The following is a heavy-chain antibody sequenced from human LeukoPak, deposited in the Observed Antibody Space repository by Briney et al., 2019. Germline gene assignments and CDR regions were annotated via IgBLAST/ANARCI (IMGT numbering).Heavy chain of an antibody. Sequence: SETLTLTCTVSGGSTNNYYWSWIRQPAGKGLEWVGRIYTSGSTNYNPSLESRVTISVDTSRNQFYLNVYSVTAADTAVYYCARESKTYDGSGYYHDSWGQGTLVTVSS. J-gene: IGHJ4*02. CDR3: ARESKTYDGSGYYHDS. CDR2: IYTSGST. V-gene: IGHV4-4*07. CDR1: GGSTNNYY. D-gene: IGHD3-22*01.